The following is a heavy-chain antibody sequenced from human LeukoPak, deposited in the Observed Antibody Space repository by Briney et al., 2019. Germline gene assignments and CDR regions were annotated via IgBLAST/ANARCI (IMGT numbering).Heavy chain of an antibody. Sequence: ASVKVSCKASGYTFTGYYMHWVRQAPGQGLEWMGRINPNSGGTNYAQKFQGRVTMTRDTSFSTAYMELSRLRSDDTAVYYCARDQWLYSSGWYGYWGQGTLVTVSS. CDR2: INPNSGGT. CDR1: GYTFTGYY. CDR3: ARDQWLYSSGWYGY. V-gene: IGHV1-2*06. J-gene: IGHJ4*02. D-gene: IGHD6-19*01.